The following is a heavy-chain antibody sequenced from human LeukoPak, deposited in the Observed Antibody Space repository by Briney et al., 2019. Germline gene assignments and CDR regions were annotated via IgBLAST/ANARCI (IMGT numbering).Heavy chain of an antibody. CDR3: ARHSSTVTRDYGMDV. J-gene: IGHJ6*02. V-gene: IGHV4-59*08. CDR2: IYYSGST. Sequence: PSETLSLTCTVSGGSISSYYWSWIRQPPGKGLEWIGYIYYSGSTNYNPSLKSRVTISVDTSKNQFSLKLSSVTAADTAVYYCARHSSTVTRDYGMDVWGQGTTVTVSS. CDR1: GGSISSYY. D-gene: IGHD2-2*01.